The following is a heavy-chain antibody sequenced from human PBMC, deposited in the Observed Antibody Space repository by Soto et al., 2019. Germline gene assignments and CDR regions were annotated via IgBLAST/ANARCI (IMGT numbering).Heavy chain of an antibody. J-gene: IGHJ4*02. CDR3: ESERGYGHVCTPYS. Sequence: QAQLVESGGGVVQPGRSLRLSCAASGFTFSSYGMHWVRQAPGTGLEWVAVISYDGGLQPYADSVKGRFTISRDNSKNMVFLHMNTRKAEAASGYSGESERGYGHVCTPYSWGPGTLISVST. V-gene: IGHV3-30*03. CDR2: ISYDGGLQ. CDR1: GFTFSSYG. D-gene: IGHD5-18*01.